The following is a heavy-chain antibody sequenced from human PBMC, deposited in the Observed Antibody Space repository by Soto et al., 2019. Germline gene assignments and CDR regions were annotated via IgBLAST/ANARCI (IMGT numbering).Heavy chain of an antibody. V-gene: IGHV1-3*01. CDR1: GYTFTAYS. Sequence: QAQLVQSGAEMKKPGASVKVSCKATGYTFTAYSMNWVRQAPGQSLELMGWINAGSGNTKYSQNFSGRESITSDTSVRTVYMELTGLTAEATAVYFCARDTATLGPSANDTLEIWGQETMVTVS. D-gene: IGHD1-1*01. CDR3: ARDTATLGPSANDTLEI. J-gene: IGHJ3*02. CDR2: INAGSGNT.